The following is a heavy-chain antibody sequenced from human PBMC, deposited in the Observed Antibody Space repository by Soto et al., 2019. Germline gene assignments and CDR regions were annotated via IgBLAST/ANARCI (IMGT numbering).Heavy chain of an antibody. CDR3: AKDLFAHGDYNNWFDP. Sequence: PGGSLRLSCAASVFTFSSYAMSWVRQAPGKGLEWVSAISGSGGSTYYADSVKGRFTISRDNSKNTLFLQMNSLRAEDTAVYYCAKDLFAHGDYNNWFDPWGQGTLVTVSS. V-gene: IGHV3-23*01. CDR1: VFTFSSYA. J-gene: IGHJ5*02. CDR2: ISGSGGST. D-gene: IGHD4-17*01.